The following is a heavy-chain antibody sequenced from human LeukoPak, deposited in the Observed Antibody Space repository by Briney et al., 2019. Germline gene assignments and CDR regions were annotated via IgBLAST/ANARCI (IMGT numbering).Heavy chain of an antibody. V-gene: IGHV3-48*01. J-gene: IGHJ5*02. CDR1: GFTFSLYS. Sequence: GGSLRLSCAASGFTFSLYSFNWVRQAPGKGLEWVSYISSSSDAIYYADSVKGRFTVSRDNAENSVYLQMISLRAEDTAVYYCARGGYSTVTKPDWCDPWGQGTLVIVSS. CDR3: ARGGYSTVTKPDWCDP. D-gene: IGHD4-17*01. CDR2: ISSSSDAI.